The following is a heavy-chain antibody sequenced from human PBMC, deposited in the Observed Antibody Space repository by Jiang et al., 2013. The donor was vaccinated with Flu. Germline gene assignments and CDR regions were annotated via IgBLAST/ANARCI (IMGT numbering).Heavy chain of an antibody. CDR2: IYYSGST. Sequence: GPGLVKPSETLSLTCTVSGGSISSYYWSWIRQPPGKGLEWIGYIYYSGSTNYNPSLKSRVTISVDTSKNQFSLKLSSVTAADTAVYYCARADXDVVVAATSQYYYYYGMDVWGQGTTVTVS. CDR3: ARADXDVVVAATSQYYYYYGMDV. J-gene: IGHJ6*02. CDR1: GGSISSYY. D-gene: IGHD2-15*01. V-gene: IGHV4-59*13.